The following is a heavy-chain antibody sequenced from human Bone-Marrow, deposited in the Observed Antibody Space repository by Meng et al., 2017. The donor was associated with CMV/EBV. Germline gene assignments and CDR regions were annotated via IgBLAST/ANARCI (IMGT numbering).Heavy chain of an antibody. CDR1: GFTFSSYS. V-gene: IGHV3-21*01. D-gene: IGHD3-10*01. CDR3: ARGALLWFGEFYYFDY. J-gene: IGHJ4*02. Sequence: GESLKISCAASGFTFSSYSMNWVRQAPGKGLEWVSSISSSSSYIYYADSVKGRFTISRDNAKNSLYLQMNSLRAEDTAVYYCARGALLWFGEFYYFDYWGQGTLVTVSS. CDR2: ISSSSSYI.